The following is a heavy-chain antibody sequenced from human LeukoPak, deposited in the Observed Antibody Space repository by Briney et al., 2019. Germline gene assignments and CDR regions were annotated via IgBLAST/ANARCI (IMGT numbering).Heavy chain of an antibody. Sequence: GGSLRLSCAASGFTFSSYAMSWVRQAPGKGLEWVSAISGSGGSTYYADSVKGRFTISRDNAKNSLYLQMNSLRDEDTAVYYCARVPYGGYYYYGMDVWGQGTTVTVSS. V-gene: IGHV3-23*01. J-gene: IGHJ6*02. CDR3: ARVPYGGYYYYGMDV. CDR2: ISGSGGST. D-gene: IGHD4/OR15-4a*01. CDR1: GFTFSSYA.